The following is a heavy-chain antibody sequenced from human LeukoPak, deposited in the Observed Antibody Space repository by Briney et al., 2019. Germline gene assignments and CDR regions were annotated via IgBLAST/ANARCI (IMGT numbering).Heavy chain of an antibody. CDR1: GGSISSGGYY. D-gene: IGHD3-9*01. J-gene: IGHJ4*02. Sequence: SETLSLTCTVSGGSISSGGYYWSWIRQHPGKGLEWIGYIYYSGSTCYNPSLKSRVTISVDTSKNQFSLKLSSVTAADTAVYYCASGVLRYFDWLLGDSGYFDYWGQGTLVTVSS. V-gene: IGHV4-31*03. CDR2: IYYSGST. CDR3: ASGVLRYFDWLLGDSGYFDY.